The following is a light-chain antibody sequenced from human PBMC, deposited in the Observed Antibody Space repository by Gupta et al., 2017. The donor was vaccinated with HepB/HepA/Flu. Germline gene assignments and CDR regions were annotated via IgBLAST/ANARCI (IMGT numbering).Light chain of an antibody. CDR2: GKN. Sequence: SSELPQDSSVSVALGQTVRITCQGDSLRSYYASWYQQKPGQAPVLVIYGKNNRPSGIPDRFSGSSSGNTASLTITGAQAEDEADYYCNSRDSSGNHLYVFGTGTKVTVL. V-gene: IGLV3-19*01. CDR3: NSRDSSGNHLYV. CDR1: SLRSYY. J-gene: IGLJ1*01.